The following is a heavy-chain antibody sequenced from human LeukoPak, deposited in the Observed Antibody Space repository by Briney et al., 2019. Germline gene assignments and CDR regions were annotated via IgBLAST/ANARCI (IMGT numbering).Heavy chain of an antibody. D-gene: IGHD3-9*01. J-gene: IGHJ4*02. CDR1: GGTFSSYA. V-gene: IGHV1-46*01. Sequence: ASVKVSCKASGGTFSSYAISWVRQAPGQGLEWMGIINPSGGSTSYAQKFQGRVTMTRDTSTSTVYMELSSLRSEDTAVYYCATSRFGILTGYPDYWGQGTLVTVSS. CDR2: INPSGGST. CDR3: ATSRFGILTGYPDY.